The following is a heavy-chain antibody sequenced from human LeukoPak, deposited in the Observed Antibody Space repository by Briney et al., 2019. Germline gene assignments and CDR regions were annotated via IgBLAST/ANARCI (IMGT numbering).Heavy chain of an antibody. V-gene: IGHV4-59*01. CDR3: ARGRSIYYYYMDV. J-gene: IGHJ6*03. CDR2: IYHSGTT. Sequence: SETLSLTCTVSGGSISSYYWSWIRQPPGKGLEWIGYIYHSGTTNYNPSLKSRVSISVDTSKNQFSLTLTSVTAADTAVYYCARGRSIYYYYMDVWGKGTTVTVSS. CDR1: GGSISSYY. D-gene: IGHD2/OR15-2a*01.